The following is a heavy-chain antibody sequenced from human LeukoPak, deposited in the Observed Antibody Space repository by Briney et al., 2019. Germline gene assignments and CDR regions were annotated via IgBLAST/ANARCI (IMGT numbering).Heavy chain of an antibody. D-gene: IGHD4-17*01. CDR2: IRYDGTNK. J-gene: IGHJ6*03. Sequence: PGGSLRLSCAASGFTFSSYGIHWVRQAPGKGLEWVAFIRYDGTNKWYAGSVKGRFTISRDNSKNTLYLQMDSLRVEDTAVYHCAKDRDYGDYPSAYYYYMDVWGKGTTVTVSS. CDR3: AKDRDYGDYPSAYYYYMDV. V-gene: IGHV3-30*02. CDR1: GFTFSSYG.